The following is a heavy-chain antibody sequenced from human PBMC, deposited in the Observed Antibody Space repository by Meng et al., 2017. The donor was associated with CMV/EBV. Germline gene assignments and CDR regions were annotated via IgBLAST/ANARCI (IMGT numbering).Heavy chain of an antibody. CDR2: IIPIFGTA. D-gene: IGHD2-2*01. Sequence: SVKVSCKASGGTFSSYAISWVRQAPGQGLEWMGGIIPIFGTANYAQKFQGRVTITTDESTSTAYMELSSLRSGDTAVYYCARGGGCSSTSCRTRGWFDPWGQGTLVTVSS. J-gene: IGHJ5*02. CDR1: GGTFSSYA. CDR3: ARGGGCSSTSCRTRGWFDP. V-gene: IGHV1-69*05.